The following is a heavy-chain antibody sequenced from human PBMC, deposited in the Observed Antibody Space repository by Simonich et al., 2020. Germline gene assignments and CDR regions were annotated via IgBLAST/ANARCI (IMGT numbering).Heavy chain of an antibody. J-gene: IGHJ4*02. CDR1: GYTFTSYG. Sequence: QVQLVQSGAEVKKPGASVKVSCKASGYTFTSYGISWVRQAPGQGLEWMGWISPKNDNTNYAQKLQGRVTMTTNTSTSTAYMELRSLRSDDTAVYYCARASRGTWWYYYFDYWGQGTLVTVSS. CDR3: ARASRGTWWYYYFDY. CDR2: ISPKNDNT. V-gene: IGHV1-18*01. D-gene: IGHD2-15*01.